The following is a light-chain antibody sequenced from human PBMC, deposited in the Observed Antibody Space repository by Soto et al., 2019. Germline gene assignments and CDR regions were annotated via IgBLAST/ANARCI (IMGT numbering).Light chain of an antibody. CDR1: SGHSSYA. J-gene: IGLJ2*01. Sequence: QAVVTQSPSASASLGASVKLTCTLSSGHSSYAIAWHQQQPEKGPRYLMKLNSDGSHSKGDRIPDRFSGSSSGAERYLTIASLQSEDEADYYCQTWGTGIVIFGGGTTLTVL. CDR2: LNSDGSH. CDR3: QTWGTGIVI. V-gene: IGLV4-69*01.